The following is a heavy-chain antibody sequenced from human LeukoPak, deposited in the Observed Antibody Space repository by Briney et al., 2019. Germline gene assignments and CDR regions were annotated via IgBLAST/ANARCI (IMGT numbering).Heavy chain of an antibody. CDR3: AREIFGGDWANDAFDI. Sequence: SETLSLTCTVSGGSISSYYWSWIRQPPGKGLEWIGYIYYSGSTNYNPSLKSQVTISVDTSKNQFSLKLSSVTAADTAVYYCAREIFGGDWANDAFDIWGQGTMVTVSS. J-gene: IGHJ3*02. V-gene: IGHV4-59*01. CDR1: GGSISSYY. D-gene: IGHD2-21*02. CDR2: IYYSGST.